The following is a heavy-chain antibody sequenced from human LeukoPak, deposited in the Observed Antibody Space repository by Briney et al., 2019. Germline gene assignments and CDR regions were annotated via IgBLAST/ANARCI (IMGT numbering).Heavy chain of an antibody. J-gene: IGHJ3*02. CDR2: ISPSSSSG. CDR3: ARFSDYYSCDAVDI. CDR1: GFTFSSYS. Sequence: GGSLRLSCAASGFTFSSYSMNWVRQAPGKGLEWLSCISPSSSSGHYADSMKGRLIISRDNAKNSLYLQMNSLRAEDTAVYYCARFSDYYSCDAVDIWGQGTMVTVSS. D-gene: IGHD3-22*01. V-gene: IGHV3-48*01.